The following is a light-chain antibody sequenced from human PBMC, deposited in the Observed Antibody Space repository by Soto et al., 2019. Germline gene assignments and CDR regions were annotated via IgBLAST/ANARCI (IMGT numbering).Light chain of an antibody. CDR1: QRFSNY. CDR2: AAS. CDR3: QQTYSTPFT. V-gene: IGKV1-39*01. Sequence: IQMTQSPSSLSASVGDRVTITCRASQRFSNYLNWYQQKPGKAPNLLIYAASNLQSGVPSRFSGSGSGTDFTLTISNLQPEDFATYYCQQTYSTPFTFGPGTKVDIK. J-gene: IGKJ3*01.